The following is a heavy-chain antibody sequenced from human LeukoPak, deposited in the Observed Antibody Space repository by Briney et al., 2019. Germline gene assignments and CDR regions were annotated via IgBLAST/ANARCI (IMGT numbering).Heavy chain of an antibody. CDR1: GFTFSDYY. V-gene: IGHV4-38-2*02. J-gene: IGHJ6*02. CDR2: IYYGGST. D-gene: IGHD2-2*01. CDR3: ARDAGHQLSRRNYYAMDV. Sequence: LRLSCAASGFTFSDYYMSWIRQPPGKGLEWIGSIYYGGSTYYNPSLKSRVTISVDTSNNQFSLKVSSVTAADTAVYYCARDAGHQLSRRNYYAMDVWGQGTTVTVSS.